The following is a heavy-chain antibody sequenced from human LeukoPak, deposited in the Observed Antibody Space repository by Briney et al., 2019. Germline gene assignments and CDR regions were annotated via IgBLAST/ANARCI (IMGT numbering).Heavy chain of an antibody. J-gene: IGHJ5*02. CDR2: IYYSGST. V-gene: IGHV4-59*01. Sequence: SETLSLTCTVSGGSISSYYWSWIRQPPGKGLEWIGYIYYSGSTNYNPSLKSRVTISVDASKNQFSLKLSSVTAADTAVYYCARDSRTTIFGVVSWWFHPWDQGTLVTVSS. CDR3: ARDSRTTIFGVVSWWFHP. CDR1: GGSISSYY. D-gene: IGHD3-3*01.